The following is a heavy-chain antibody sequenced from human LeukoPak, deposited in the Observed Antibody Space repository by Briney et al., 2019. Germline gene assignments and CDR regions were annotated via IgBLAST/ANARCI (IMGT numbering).Heavy chain of an antibody. Sequence: GGSLRLSCASSGFTFSAYHMNWVRQAPGKGLEWISFISSDSGTLYYADSVKGRFTISRDNSKNTLYVQMSSLRAEDTAVYYCVKGGPYIRSSNFDYWGQGILVTVSS. CDR1: GFTFSAYH. CDR3: VKGGPYIRSSNFDY. J-gene: IGHJ4*02. V-gene: IGHV3-64*05. CDR2: ISSDSGTL. D-gene: IGHD6-6*01.